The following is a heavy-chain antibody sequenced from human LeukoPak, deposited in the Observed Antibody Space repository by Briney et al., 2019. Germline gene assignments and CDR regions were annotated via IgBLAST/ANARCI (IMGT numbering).Heavy chain of an antibody. J-gene: IGHJ6*03. CDR1: GYTLRSYG. V-gene: IGHV1-18*01. CDR2: ISAYNGNT. D-gene: IGHD2-2*01. CDR3: ARGPIIDIVIVPAADDYYSMDV. Sequence: GASVKVSCKASGYTLRSYGITWVRQAPGQGLEWMGWISAYNGNTKYPQKLQGRVTMTTDTSTSTAYMELRSLRSDDTAVYYCARGPIIDIVIVPAADDYYSMDVWGKGTTVTVSS.